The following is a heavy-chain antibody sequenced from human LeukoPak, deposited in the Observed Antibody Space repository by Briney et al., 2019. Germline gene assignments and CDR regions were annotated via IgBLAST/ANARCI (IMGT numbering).Heavy chain of an antibody. CDR2: ISWNSGSI. Sequence: GGSLRLSCAASGFTFDDYAMHWVRQAPGKGLEWVSGISWNSGSIGYADSVKGRFTISRDDAKNSLYLQMNSLRAEDTALYYCAKDGEAAAADDYYYGMDVWGQGTTVTVSS. CDR3: AKDGEAAAADDYYYGMDV. D-gene: IGHD6-13*01. CDR1: GFTFDDYA. J-gene: IGHJ6*02. V-gene: IGHV3-9*01.